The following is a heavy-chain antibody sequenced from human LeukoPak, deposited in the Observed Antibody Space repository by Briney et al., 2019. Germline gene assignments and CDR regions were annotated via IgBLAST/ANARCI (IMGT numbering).Heavy chain of an antibody. J-gene: IGHJ4*02. V-gene: IGHV1-46*01. CDR3: ARVPFLLSGFWDY. CDR2: INPSGGST. D-gene: IGHD6-25*01. Sequence: GASVKVSCKASGYIFTSYYIHWVRQAPGQGLEWMGIINPSGGSTIYPQKFQGRVSMSRDTSTSTVYMELSSLRSEDTAVYYCARVPFLLSGFWDYWGQGTLVTVSS. CDR1: GYIFTSYY.